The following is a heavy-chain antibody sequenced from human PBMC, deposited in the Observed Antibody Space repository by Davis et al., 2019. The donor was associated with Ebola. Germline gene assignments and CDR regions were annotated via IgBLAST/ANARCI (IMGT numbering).Heavy chain of an antibody. V-gene: IGHV4-61*01. CDR3: ARDLRWHDAYDI. J-gene: IGHJ3*02. Sequence: MPSETLSLTCTVSGGSVSSGSYYWSWIRQPPGKGLEWIGYIYYSGSTNYNPSLKSRVTISVDTSKNQFSLKLSSVTAADTAVYYCARDLRWHDAYDIWGQGTMVTVSS. CDR2: IYYSGST. CDR1: GGSVSSGSYY. D-gene: IGHD4-23*01.